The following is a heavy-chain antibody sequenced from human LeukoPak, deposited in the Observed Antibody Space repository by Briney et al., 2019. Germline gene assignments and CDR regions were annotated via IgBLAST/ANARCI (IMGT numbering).Heavy chain of an antibody. V-gene: IGHV3-30*03. D-gene: IGHD1-26*01. CDR1: GFTFSIYD. CDR2: ISYDGSNK. CDR3: ARERRKDAKWEPDRGGAFDI. Sequence: SGRSLRLSCAASGFTFSIYDIHWVRQAPGKGLEWVSFISYDGSNKYYADSVKGRFTISRDNSKNTLYLQMNSLRAEDTAVYYCARERRKDAKWEPDRGGAFDIWGQGTMVTVSS. J-gene: IGHJ3*02.